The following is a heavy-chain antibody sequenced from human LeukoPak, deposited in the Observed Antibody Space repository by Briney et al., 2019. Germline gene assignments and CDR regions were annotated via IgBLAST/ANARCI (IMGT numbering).Heavy chain of an antibody. J-gene: IGHJ4*02. D-gene: IGHD1-14*01. Sequence: MGLINPNDGYTNYAQKFQGRVTMTRDTSISTAYMELNSLTSDDTALYYCARGTMFAFDYWGQGTLVTVSS. CDR3: ARGTMFAFDY. V-gene: IGHV1-2*06. CDR2: INPNDGYT.